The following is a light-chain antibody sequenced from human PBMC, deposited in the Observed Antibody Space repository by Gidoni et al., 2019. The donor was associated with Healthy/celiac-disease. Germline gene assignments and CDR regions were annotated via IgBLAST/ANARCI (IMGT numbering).Light chain of an antibody. J-gene: IGKJ4*01. CDR3: MQALQTPRD. CDR1: QSLLHSNGYNY. CDR2: LGS. V-gene: IGKV2-28*01. Sequence: DIVMTQSPLSLPVTPGEPASISCRSSQSLLHSNGYNYLDWYLQKPGQSPQLLIYLGSNRASGVPDRFSGSGSGTDFTLKISRVEAEDVGVYYCMQALQTPRDFXGXTKVEIK.